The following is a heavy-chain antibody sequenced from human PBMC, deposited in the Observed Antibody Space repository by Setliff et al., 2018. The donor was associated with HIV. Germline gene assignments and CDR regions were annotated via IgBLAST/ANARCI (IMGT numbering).Heavy chain of an antibody. CDR2: INHSGST. Sequence: PSETLSLTCAVYGGSFSGYYWSWIRQPPGKGLEWIGEINHSGSTNYNPSLKSRVTISVDTSKNQFSLKLSSVTAADTAVYYCARHPVILPSMPIHNWFDPWGQGILVTVSS. CDR1: GGSFSGYY. CDR3: ARHPVILPSMPIHNWFDP. V-gene: IGHV4-34*01. D-gene: IGHD4-4*01. J-gene: IGHJ5*02.